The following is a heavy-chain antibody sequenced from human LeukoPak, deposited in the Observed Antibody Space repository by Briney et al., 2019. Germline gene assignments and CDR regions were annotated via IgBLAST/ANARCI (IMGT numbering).Heavy chain of an antibody. Sequence: GASVKLSCKASGYTFTGYYMHWVRQAPGQGLEWMGWINPNSGGTNYAQKFQGRVTMTRDTSISTAYMELSRLRSDDTAVYYCAREDYGDYGTPYYYYGMDVWGQGTTVTVSS. CDR2: INPNSGGT. CDR3: AREDYGDYGTPYYYYGMDV. V-gene: IGHV1-2*02. J-gene: IGHJ6*02. D-gene: IGHD4-17*01. CDR1: GYTFTGYY.